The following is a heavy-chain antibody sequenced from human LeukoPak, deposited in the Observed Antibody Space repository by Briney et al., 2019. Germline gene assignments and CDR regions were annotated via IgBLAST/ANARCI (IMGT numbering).Heavy chain of an antibody. J-gene: IGHJ4*02. CDR2: IYYSGST. V-gene: IGHV4-31*03. Sequence: SETLSLTCTVSGGSISSGGYYWSWIRQHPGKGLEWIGYIYYSGSTYYNPSLKSRVTISVDTSKNQFSLKLSSVTAADTAVYYCARVGEPYCGGDCYSGSCFDYWGQGTLVIVSS. CDR3: ARVGEPYCGGDCYSGSCFDY. CDR1: GGSISSGGYY. D-gene: IGHD2-21*02.